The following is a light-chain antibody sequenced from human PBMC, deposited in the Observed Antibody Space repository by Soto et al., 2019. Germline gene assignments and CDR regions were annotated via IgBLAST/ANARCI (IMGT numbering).Light chain of an antibody. Sequence: DIQMTQSPSSLSASVGDRVTITCQASQDISNYLNWYQQKPGKAPKLLIYDASNLATGVPSRFSGSKSGTDFTFTISGLQPEDIATYYCQLYLNRLTFGPGTKVDIK. CDR3: QLYLNRLT. J-gene: IGKJ3*01. CDR2: DAS. V-gene: IGKV1-33*01. CDR1: QDISNY.